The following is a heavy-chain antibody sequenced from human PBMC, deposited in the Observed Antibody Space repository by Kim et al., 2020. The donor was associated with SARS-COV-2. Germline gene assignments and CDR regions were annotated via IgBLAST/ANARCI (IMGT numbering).Heavy chain of an antibody. Sequence: GSTYYADSVKGRFTISRDNSKNTLYLQMNSLRAEDTAVYYCAKSLELSNYWGQGTLVTVSS. V-gene: IGHV3-23*01. J-gene: IGHJ4*02. CDR3: AKSLELSNY. D-gene: IGHD3-16*02. CDR2: GST.